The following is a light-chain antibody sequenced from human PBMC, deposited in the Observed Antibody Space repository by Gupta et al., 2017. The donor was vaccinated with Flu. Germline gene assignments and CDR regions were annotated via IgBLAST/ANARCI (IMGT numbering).Light chain of an antibody. Sequence: EIVMTQSPATLSVSPGKRVTLSCRASQSVSSNLAWYQQTPGQAPGLLIYHGSTRATGIPARFSGSGSGTEFTLTIDILQSDDFAIYYCQQDNDWPLSFGGGTKVEIK. V-gene: IGKV3-15*01. J-gene: IGKJ4*01. CDR3: QQDNDWPLS. CDR2: HGS. CDR1: QSVSSN.